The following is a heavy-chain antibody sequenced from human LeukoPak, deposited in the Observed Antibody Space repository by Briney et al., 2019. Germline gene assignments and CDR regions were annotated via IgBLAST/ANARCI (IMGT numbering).Heavy chain of an antibody. CDR3: ATQEVGAAPFDY. CDR2: IYHSGXX. V-gene: IGHV4-30-2*01. CDR1: GGSISSGGYS. Sequence: SETLSLTCAVSGGSISSGGYSWSWIRQPPEKSXXWIGYIYHSGXXYXXXXXXXRVTIXVDRSTNQFSLKLSSVTAADTAVYYCATQEVGAAPFDYWGQGTLVTVSS. D-gene: IGHD2-15*01. J-gene: IGHJ4*02.